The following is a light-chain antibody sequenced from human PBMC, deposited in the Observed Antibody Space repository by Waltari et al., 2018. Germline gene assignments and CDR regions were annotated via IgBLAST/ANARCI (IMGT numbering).Light chain of an antibody. V-gene: IGLV2-23*01. CDR2: EDT. CDR3: CSFSGRPWV. CDR1: STDIGSYKL. J-gene: IGLJ3*02. Sequence: QSALTQPASVSGSPGQSITISCTGTSTDIGSYKLVSWYQHHSGEAPKLSIYEDTQRPSGVSNRFSGSKSGSTASLSISGLEAEDEADYYCCSFSGRPWVFGGGTRLTVL.